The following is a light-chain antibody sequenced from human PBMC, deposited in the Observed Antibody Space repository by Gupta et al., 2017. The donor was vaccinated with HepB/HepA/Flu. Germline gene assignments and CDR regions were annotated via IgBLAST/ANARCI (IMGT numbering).Light chain of an antibody. Sequence: DIQMTQSPSSLSASVGDRVTITCRTSQKINNYVNWYQQKPGKAPKLLIYTVSSLQSGVPSRFSGSGSGTEFTLTISSLKPEDFATYSCQHGNRNGTFGPGTKLDIK. CDR2: TVS. CDR3: QHGNRNGT. V-gene: IGKV1-39*01. J-gene: IGKJ3*01. CDR1: QKINNY.